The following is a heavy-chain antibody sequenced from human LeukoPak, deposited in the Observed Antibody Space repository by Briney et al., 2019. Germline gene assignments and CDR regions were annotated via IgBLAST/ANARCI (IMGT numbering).Heavy chain of an antibody. Sequence: ASVKVSCKASGYTFTSYDINWVRQATGQGLEWMGWMNPNSGNTGYAQKFQGRVTMTRNTSISTAYMELSSLRSEDTAVYYCASVQWLAPQYYFDYWGQGTLVTVSS. CDR1: GYTFTSYD. CDR2: MNPNSGNT. CDR3: ASVQWLAPQYYFDY. V-gene: IGHV1-8*01. D-gene: IGHD6-19*01. J-gene: IGHJ4*02.